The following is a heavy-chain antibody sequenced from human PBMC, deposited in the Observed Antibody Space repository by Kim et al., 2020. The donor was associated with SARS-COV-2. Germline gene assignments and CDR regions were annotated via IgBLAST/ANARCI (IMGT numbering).Heavy chain of an antibody. CDR2: IYSDADST. J-gene: IGHJ4*02. Sequence: GGSLRLSCAASGFTFSSYALSWVRQAPGKGLDWVSFIYSDADSTYYADSVKGRFTISRDNSKNTLYLQMKNLGAEDTAVYYCAKGEGFGRGYYSDWGQGTLVTVSS. V-gene: IGHV3-23*03. D-gene: IGHD3-22*01. CDR1: GFTFSSYA. CDR3: AKGEGFGRGYYSD.